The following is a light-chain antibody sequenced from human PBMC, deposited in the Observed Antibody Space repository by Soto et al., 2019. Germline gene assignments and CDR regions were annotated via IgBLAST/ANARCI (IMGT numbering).Light chain of an antibody. Sequence: QSALTQPASVSGSPGQSITISCTGTSSDIGGYNYISWYQQHPGKAPKLMIYGVSNRPSGVSNRFSGSKSGNTASLTISGLQAEDEADYYCRSYTSRITLVFGGGTKLTVL. CDR2: GVS. J-gene: IGLJ3*02. V-gene: IGLV2-14*01. CDR1: SSDIGGYNY. CDR3: RSYTSRITLV.